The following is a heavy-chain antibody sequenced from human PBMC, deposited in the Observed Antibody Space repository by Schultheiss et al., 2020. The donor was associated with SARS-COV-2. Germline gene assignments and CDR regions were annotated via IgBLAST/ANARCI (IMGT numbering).Heavy chain of an antibody. V-gene: IGHV1-69*04. Sequence: SVKVSCKASGGTFSSYAISWVRQAPGQGLEWMGRIIPILGIANYAQKFQGRVTITADKSTSTAYMELSSLRSEDTAVYYCARVNTAMDRNWFDPWGQGTLVTVSS. CDR3: ARVNTAMDRNWFDP. D-gene: IGHD5-18*01. CDR2: IIPILGIA. J-gene: IGHJ5*02. CDR1: GGTFSSYA.